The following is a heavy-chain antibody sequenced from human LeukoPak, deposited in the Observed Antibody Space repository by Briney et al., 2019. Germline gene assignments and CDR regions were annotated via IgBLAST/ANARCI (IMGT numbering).Heavy chain of an antibody. CDR3: AKAPPPPLYGDPRFVQHGMDV. V-gene: IGHV3-23*01. Sequence: GGSLRHSCAASGFTFSSYASSWVRQAPGKGLEWVSAISGSGGSTYYADSVKGRFTISRDNSKNTLYLQMNSLRAEDTAVYYCAKAPPPPLYGDPRFVQHGMDVWGQGTTVTVSS. CDR2: ISGSGGST. D-gene: IGHD4-17*01. J-gene: IGHJ6*02. CDR1: GFTFSSYA.